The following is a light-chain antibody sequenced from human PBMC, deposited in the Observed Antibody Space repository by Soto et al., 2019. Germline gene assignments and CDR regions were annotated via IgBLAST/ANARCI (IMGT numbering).Light chain of an antibody. CDR2: DAS. V-gene: IGKV1-5*01. Sequence: DIQMTQSPSYLSASVGDRVTITCRASQSVRSWLAWYQQKPGRAPKFLIYDASSLESGAPSRFSGSASGTEFTLTISSLQPDDFATYYCQQYNIYPWTFGQGTKVDIK. CDR3: QQYNIYPWT. CDR1: QSVRSW. J-gene: IGKJ1*01.